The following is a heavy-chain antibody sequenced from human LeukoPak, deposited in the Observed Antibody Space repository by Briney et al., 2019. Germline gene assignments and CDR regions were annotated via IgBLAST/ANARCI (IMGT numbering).Heavy chain of an antibody. V-gene: IGHV4-59*01. CDR3: ARDKSRPTGFDS. CDR2: IYYSGST. CDR1: GGSISSYY. Sequence: SSETLSLTCTVSGGSISSYYWSWIRQPPGKGLEWIGYIYYSGSTNYNPSLKSRVTISVDTSKNQFSLKLSSVTAADTAVYYCARDKSRPTGFDSWGQGTLVTVSS. D-gene: IGHD4-17*01. J-gene: IGHJ5*01.